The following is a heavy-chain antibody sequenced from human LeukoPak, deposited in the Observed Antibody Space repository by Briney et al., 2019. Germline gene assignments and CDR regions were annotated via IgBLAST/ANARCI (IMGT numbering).Heavy chain of an antibody. Sequence: GGSLRLSCAASGFTFSSYAMHWVRQAPGKGLEWVSAISGSGGSTYYADSVKGRFTISRDNSKNTLYLQMNSLRAEDTAVYYCAKGDTIFGVGYYYYMDVWGKGTTVTVSS. J-gene: IGHJ6*03. D-gene: IGHD3-3*01. CDR3: AKGDTIFGVGYYYYMDV. V-gene: IGHV3-23*01. CDR1: GFTFSSYA. CDR2: ISGSGGST.